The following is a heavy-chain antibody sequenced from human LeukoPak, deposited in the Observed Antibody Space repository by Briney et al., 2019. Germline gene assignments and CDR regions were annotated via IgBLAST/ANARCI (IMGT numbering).Heavy chain of an antibody. D-gene: IGHD5-12*01. CDR2: INSDGSSR. Sequence: GGSLRLSCAASGFTFSSYWMHWVRHAPGKGLVWVSLINSDGSSRNYADSVKGRFTISRDNAKNTLYLQMNSLRVEDTAVYYCAREDYSGYDFYDYWGQGSLVTVSS. V-gene: IGHV3-74*01. J-gene: IGHJ4*02. CDR1: GFTFSSYW. CDR3: AREDYSGYDFYDY.